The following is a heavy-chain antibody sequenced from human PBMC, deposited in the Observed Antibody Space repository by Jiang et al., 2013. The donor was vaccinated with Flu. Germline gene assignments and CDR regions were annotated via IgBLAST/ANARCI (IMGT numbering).Heavy chain of an antibody. Sequence: GSGLVKPSETLSLTCTVSGGSISSNIFYWGWIRQPPGRGLEWIGYIYYSGSTYYNPSLQSRVTMSVDTSKNQFSLELNSVTAADTAVYYCARRGNSGPFDYWGQGTLVTVSS. V-gene: IGHV4-39*01. CDR2: IYYSGST. CDR3: ARRGNSGPFDY. CDR1: GGSISSNIFY. D-gene: IGHD4-23*01. J-gene: IGHJ4*02.